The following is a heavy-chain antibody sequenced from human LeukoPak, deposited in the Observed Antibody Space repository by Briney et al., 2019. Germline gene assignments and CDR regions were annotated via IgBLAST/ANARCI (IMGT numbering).Heavy chain of an antibody. D-gene: IGHD6-6*01. CDR3: ARASAYSSSSGVNY. CDR1: GGSFGGYY. CDR2: ISHSGST. V-gene: IGHV4-34*01. J-gene: IGHJ4*02. Sequence: SETLSLTCAVYGGSFGGYYRTWIRQPPGKGLEWIGEISHSGSTNYNPSLKSRVTISVDTSKNQFSLRLSSVTAADTAVYYCARASAYSSSSGVNYWGQGTLVTVSS.